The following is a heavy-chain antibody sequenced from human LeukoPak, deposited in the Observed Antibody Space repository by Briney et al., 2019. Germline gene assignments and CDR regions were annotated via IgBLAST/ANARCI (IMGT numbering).Heavy chain of an antibody. CDR1: GFTFSSYA. J-gene: IGHJ4*02. Sequence: GGSLRLSCAASGFTFSSYAMSWVRQAPGKGLEWVSAISGSGGSTYYADSVKGLFTISRDNSKNTLYLQMNSLRAEDTAVYYCAKAKFALTPTYYFDYWGQGTLVTVSS. CDR3: AKAKFALTPTYYFDY. V-gene: IGHV3-23*01. D-gene: IGHD3-10*01. CDR2: ISGSGGST.